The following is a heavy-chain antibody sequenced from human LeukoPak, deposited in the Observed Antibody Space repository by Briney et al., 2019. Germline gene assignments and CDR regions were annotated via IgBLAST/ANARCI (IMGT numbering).Heavy chain of an antibody. D-gene: IGHD3-22*01. V-gene: IGHV3-30-3*01. Sequence: GRSLRLSCAASRFTFSSYAMHWVRQAPGKGLDWVAVISYDGSNKYYADSVKGRFTISRDNSKNTLYLQMNSLRAEDTAVYYCARALSRGMSSGYYSPFDYWGQGTLVTVSS. CDR2: ISYDGSNK. J-gene: IGHJ4*02. CDR3: ARALSRGMSSGYYSPFDY. CDR1: RFTFSSYA.